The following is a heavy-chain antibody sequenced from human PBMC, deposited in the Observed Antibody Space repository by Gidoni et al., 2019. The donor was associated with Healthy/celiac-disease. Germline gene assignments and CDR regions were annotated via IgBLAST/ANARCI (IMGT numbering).Heavy chain of an antibody. CDR1: GVTVSSYG. J-gene: IGHJ5*02. CDR3: AKERYYYDSLIDP. V-gene: IGHV3-30*18. CDR2: ISYDGSNK. D-gene: IGHD3-22*01. Sequence: QLQLVESGGGVVQPCRSLRLPCAAAGVTVSSYGQHWVRQAPGKGLEWVAVISYDGSNKYYADSVKGRFTIARDNSKNTLDLQMNSLRDEDTAVYYCAKERYYYDSLIDPWGQGTLVTVSS.